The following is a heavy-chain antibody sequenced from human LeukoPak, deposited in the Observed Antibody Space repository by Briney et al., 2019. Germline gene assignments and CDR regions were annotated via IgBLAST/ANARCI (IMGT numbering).Heavy chain of an antibody. CDR2: ISSSSSTI. D-gene: IGHD6-13*01. J-gene: IGHJ6*02. V-gene: IGHV3-48*01. CDR3: ARDLYSSSWYYYYGMDV. CDR1: GFTFSSYS. Sequence: PGGSLRLSCAASGFTFSSYSMNWVRQAPGKGLEWVSYISSSSSTIYYADSVKGRFTISRDNSKNTLYLQMNSLRAEDTAVYYCARDLYSSSWYYYYGMDVWGQGTTVTVSS.